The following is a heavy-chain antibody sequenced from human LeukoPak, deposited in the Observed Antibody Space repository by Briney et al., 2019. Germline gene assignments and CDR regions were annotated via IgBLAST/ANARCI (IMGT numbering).Heavy chain of an antibody. J-gene: IGHJ5*02. CDR1: GYTFTGYY. Sequence: ASVKVSCKASGYTFTGYYMHWVRQAPGQGLEWMGWINPNSGGTNYAQKFQGRVTMTRDTSISTAYMELSRLRSDDTAVYYCATEYYDYVWGSYRFLSWFDPWGQGTLVTVSS. CDR2: INPNSGGT. D-gene: IGHD3-16*02. V-gene: IGHV1-2*02. CDR3: ATEYYDYVWGSYRFLSWFDP.